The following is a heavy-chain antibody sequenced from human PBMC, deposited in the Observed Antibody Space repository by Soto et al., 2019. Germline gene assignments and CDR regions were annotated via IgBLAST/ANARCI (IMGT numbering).Heavy chain of an antibody. J-gene: IGHJ6*03. Sequence: QVHLVQSGAEVKKPGASVKVSCKASGYTFTSYDINWVRQATGQGLEWMGWMNPNSGNTGYAQKFQGRVTMTRDTSISTAYMELSSLRSEDTAVYYCARRETYYDFWSGYRGYYYYMDVWGKGTTVIFS. V-gene: IGHV1-8*01. CDR1: GYTFTSYD. CDR3: ARRETYYDFWSGYRGYYYYMDV. D-gene: IGHD3-3*01. CDR2: MNPNSGNT.